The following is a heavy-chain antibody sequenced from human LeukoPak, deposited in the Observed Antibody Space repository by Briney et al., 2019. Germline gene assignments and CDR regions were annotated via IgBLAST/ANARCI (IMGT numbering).Heavy chain of an antibody. Sequence: PSETLSLTCTVYGGSISSSSYYWGWIRQPPGKGLEWIGSIYYSGSTYYNPSLKSRVTISVDTSKNQFSLKLSSVTAADTAVYYCEVSGSYRYYYYMDVWGKGTTVTVSS. CDR2: IYYSGST. CDR3: EVSGSYRYYYYMDV. J-gene: IGHJ6*03. CDR1: GGSISSSSYY. D-gene: IGHD3-16*02. V-gene: IGHV4-39*01.